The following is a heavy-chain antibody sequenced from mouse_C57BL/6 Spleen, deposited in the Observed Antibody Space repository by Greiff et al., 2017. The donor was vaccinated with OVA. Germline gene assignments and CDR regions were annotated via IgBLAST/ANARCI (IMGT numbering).Heavy chain of an antibody. CDR2: IYPGDGDT. CDR3: ARYGDGYYVDY. Sequence: QVQLKESGPELVKPGASVKISCKASGYAFSSSWINWVKQRPGKGLEWIGRIYPGDGDTNYNGKFKGKATLTADKSSSTAYMQLSSLTSEDSAVYFCARYGDGYYVDYWGQGTTLTVSS. D-gene: IGHD2-3*01. CDR1: GYAFSSSW. V-gene: IGHV1-82*01. J-gene: IGHJ2*01.